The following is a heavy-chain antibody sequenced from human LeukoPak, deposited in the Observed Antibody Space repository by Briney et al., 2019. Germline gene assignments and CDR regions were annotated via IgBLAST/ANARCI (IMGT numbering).Heavy chain of an antibody. CDR1: GFTFSSYW. D-gene: IGHD2-2*01. CDR2: INTDGSIT. CDR3: VRPDIVTVPLGC. Sequence: GGSLRLSCAASGFTFSSYWMHWVRQAPGMGLVWVSRINTDGSITDYADSVKGRFTISRDNAKNTLYLQVNSLRAEDTAIYYCVRPDIVTVPLGCWGQGTLVTVSS. V-gene: IGHV3-74*01. J-gene: IGHJ4*02.